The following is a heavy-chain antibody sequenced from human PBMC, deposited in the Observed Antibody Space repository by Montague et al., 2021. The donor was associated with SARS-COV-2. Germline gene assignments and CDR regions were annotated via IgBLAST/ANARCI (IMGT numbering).Heavy chain of an antibody. CDR2: IYYSGST. CDR3: ARTYYYGSVVWFDP. J-gene: IGHJ5*02. D-gene: IGHD3-10*01. V-gene: IGHV4-59*08. Sequence: SETLSLTCTVSGGSISSYYWSWIRQPPGKGLEWIGYIYYSGSTNYNPSLKSRVTIPVDTSKNQFSLKLSSVTAADTAVYYCARTYYYGSVVWFDPWGQGTLVTVSS. CDR1: GGSISSYY.